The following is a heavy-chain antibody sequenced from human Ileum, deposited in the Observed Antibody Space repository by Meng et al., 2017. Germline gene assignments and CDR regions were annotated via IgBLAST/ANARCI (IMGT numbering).Heavy chain of an antibody. V-gene: IGHV4-4*02. CDR3: VRNDYCSGGTCYPHFDY. CDR2: IYPGGSI. J-gene: IGHJ4*02. Sequence: QGRLKESGPGLVKTSGTRSLTCAVSGGSINSYVWWSWVRQAPGKGLEWIGEIYPGGSINYNPSLKSRVTISADTSKNQFSLSLDSVTAADTAVYYCVRNDYCSGGTCYPHFDYWGQGTLVTVSS. D-gene: IGHD2-15*01. CDR1: GGSINSYVW.